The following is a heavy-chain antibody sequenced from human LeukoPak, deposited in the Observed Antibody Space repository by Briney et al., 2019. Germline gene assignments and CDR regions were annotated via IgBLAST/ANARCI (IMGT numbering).Heavy chain of an antibody. Sequence: GASVKVSCKASGHTFTSYDINWGRQATGQGLGWLGWMNPASGNPGYAQKFQGRVNMTRNPSISTAYMERSSLTSEDTAVYYCARRIAAAGVGIVYWGQGTLVTVSS. D-gene: IGHD6-13*01. CDR1: GHTFTSYD. J-gene: IGHJ4*02. V-gene: IGHV1-8*01. CDR3: ARRIAAAGVGIVY. CDR2: MNPASGNP.